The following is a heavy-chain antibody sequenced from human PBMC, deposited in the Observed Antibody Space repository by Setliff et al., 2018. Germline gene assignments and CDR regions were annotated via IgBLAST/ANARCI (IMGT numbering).Heavy chain of an antibody. CDR2: INSAGSRT. CDR1: GFPLGYYG. J-gene: IGHJ6*03. V-gene: IGHV3-74*01. D-gene: IGHD1-1*01. CDR3: ARDREGDGNYYMDV. Sequence: GGSLRLSCVGSGFPLGYYGMDWVRQTPGKGLVWVSRINSAGSRTYYADSVKGRFTISRDNARNTVYLQMNSLRAEDTAVYYCARDREGDGNYYMDVWGRGTTVTVSS.